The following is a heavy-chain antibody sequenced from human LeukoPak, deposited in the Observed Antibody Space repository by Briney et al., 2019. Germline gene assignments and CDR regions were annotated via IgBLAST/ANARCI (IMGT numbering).Heavy chain of an antibody. Sequence: PGGSLRLSCAASGFTFSSYSMTWVRQAPGKGLEWVSSISSSSYIYYADSVKGRFTISRDNAKNSLYLQMNSLRAEDTAVYYCARMEYQLPHFDYWGQGTLVTVSS. V-gene: IGHV3-21*01. CDR3: ARMEYQLPHFDY. J-gene: IGHJ4*02. CDR2: ISSSSYI. CDR1: GFTFSSYS. D-gene: IGHD2-2*01.